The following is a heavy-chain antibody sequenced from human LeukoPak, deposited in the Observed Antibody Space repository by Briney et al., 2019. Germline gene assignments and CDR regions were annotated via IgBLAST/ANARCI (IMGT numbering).Heavy chain of an antibody. CDR3: ARSPDYGDYFDY. CDR1: GGSISSYY. V-gene: IGHV4-59*01. J-gene: IGHJ4*02. CDR2: IYYSGST. D-gene: IGHD4-17*01. Sequence: SETLSLTCTVSGGSISSYYWSWIRQPPGKGLERIGYIYYSGSTNYNPSLKSRVTISVDTSKNQFSLKLSSVTAADTAVYYCARSPDYGDYFDYWGQGTLVTVSS.